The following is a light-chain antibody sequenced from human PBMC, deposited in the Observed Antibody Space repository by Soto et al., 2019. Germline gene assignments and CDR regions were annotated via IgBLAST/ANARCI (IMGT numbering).Light chain of an antibody. J-gene: IGKJ4*01. Sequence: DIQMTQSPSSVAASAGDRVTITCRASQGINIWLAWYQQKPGKAPKLLIYAASSLQRGVPSRFSGSGSGTDFTLTITSPQPEDFATYYCQHTNPSPLTFGGGTKVEIK. CDR1: QGINIW. CDR2: AAS. CDR3: QHTNPSPLT. V-gene: IGKV1-12*01.